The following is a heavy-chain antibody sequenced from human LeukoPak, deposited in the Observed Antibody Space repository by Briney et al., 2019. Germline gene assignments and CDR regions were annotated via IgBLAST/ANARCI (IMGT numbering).Heavy chain of an antibody. Sequence: PGGSLRLSCAASGFTFSSYSMNWVRQAPGKGLEWVSSISSSSSYIYYADSVKGRFTISRDNAKNSLYLQMNSLRAEDTAVYYCARRRIIQDHLNTYYDIFDYWGQGTLVTVSS. V-gene: IGHV3-21*01. CDR1: GFTFSSYS. CDR3: ARRRIIQDHLNTYYDIFDY. CDR2: ISSSSSYI. J-gene: IGHJ4*02. D-gene: IGHD3-9*01.